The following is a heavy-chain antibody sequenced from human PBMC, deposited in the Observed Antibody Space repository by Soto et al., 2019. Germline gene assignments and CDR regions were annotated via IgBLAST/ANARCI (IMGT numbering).Heavy chain of an antibody. D-gene: IGHD5-18*01. Sequence: PGGSLRLSCAASGFTVSSNYMSWVRQAPGKGLEWVSVIYSGGSTYYADSVKGRFTISRDNSKNTLYLQMNSLRAEDTAVYYCARDTQEYSYSCYYIEVWGKGTTVTVSS. CDR3: ARDTQEYSYSCYYIEV. CDR1: GFTVSSNY. CDR2: IYSGGST. J-gene: IGHJ6*03. V-gene: IGHV3-66*01.